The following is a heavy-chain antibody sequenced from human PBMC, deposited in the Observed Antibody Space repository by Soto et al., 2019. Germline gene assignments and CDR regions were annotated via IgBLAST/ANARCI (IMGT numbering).Heavy chain of an antibody. CDR3: ERLLLYGSSSKSRGWFDP. J-gene: IGHJ5*02. CDR1: GGTFSSYA. Sequence: QVQLVQSGAEVKKPGSSVKVSCKASGGTFSSYAISWVRQAPGQGLEWMGGVIPIFGTANYAQKFQGRVTITADESTSTAYMEMSSLRSEDTAVYYCERLLLYGSSSKSRGWFDPWGQGTLVTVSS. V-gene: IGHV1-69*01. D-gene: IGHD6-13*01. CDR2: VIPIFGTA.